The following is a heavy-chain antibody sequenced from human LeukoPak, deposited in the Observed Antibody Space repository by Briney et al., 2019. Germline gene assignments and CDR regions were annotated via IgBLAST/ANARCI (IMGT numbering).Heavy chain of an antibody. J-gene: IGHJ4*02. CDR2: IYTSGYT. CDR3: AAGSHDYFGD. V-gene: IGHV4-61*09. Sequence: SETLSLTCTVSGGSISSGIYYWNWVRQPAGEGLEWIGHIYTSGYTDYNPSLKSRVTISLDTSKNQFSLKLSSVTAADTAVYYCAAGSHDYFGDWGQGTLVTVSS. CDR1: GGSISSGIYY.